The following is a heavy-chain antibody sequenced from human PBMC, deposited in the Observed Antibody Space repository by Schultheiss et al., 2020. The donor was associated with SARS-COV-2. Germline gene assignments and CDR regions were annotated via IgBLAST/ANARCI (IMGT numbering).Heavy chain of an antibody. J-gene: IGHJ4*02. V-gene: IGHV4-59*01. D-gene: IGHD2-2*03. CDR3: ARGVGWIEGDY. CDR2: VRLSGST. Sequence: SETLSLTCTVSGGSISSYYWSWVRQPPGKGLEWIGYVRLSGSTDYNPSLRSRVTISVDTSKNQFSLRLRSVTAADTAVYYCARGVGWIEGDYWGQGTLVTVSS. CDR1: GGSISSYY.